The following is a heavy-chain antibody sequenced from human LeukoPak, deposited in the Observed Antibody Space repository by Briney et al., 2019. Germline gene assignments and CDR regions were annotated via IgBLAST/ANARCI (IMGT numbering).Heavy chain of an antibody. CDR2: ISSSGSTI. D-gene: IGHD2-8*01. V-gene: IGHV3-48*03. Sequence: GGSLRLSCAASGFTFSSYEMNWVRQAPGKGLEWVSYISSSGSTIYYADSVKGRFTISRDKAKNSLYLQMKSLRAEDTGVYYCARSEMGYYYYMDVWGKGTTVTVSS. J-gene: IGHJ6*03. CDR3: ARSEMGYYYYMDV. CDR1: GFTFSSYE.